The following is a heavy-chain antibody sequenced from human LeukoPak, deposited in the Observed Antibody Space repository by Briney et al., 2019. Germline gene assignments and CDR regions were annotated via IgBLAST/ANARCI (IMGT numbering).Heavy chain of an antibody. CDR1: GFILRRYA. J-gene: IGHJ4*02. D-gene: IGHD3-10*01. V-gene: IGHV3-30-3*01. CDR2: ISYDGSNK. CDR3: ARDGNFYYGPRSYCDY. Sequence: PGGSLRLPCVASGFILRRYAMHWVHLAPGKGLEWVAVISYDGSNKYYADSVKGRFTISRDNSKNTLYLQMNSLRAEDTALYYCARDGNFYYGPRSYCDYWGQGTLVTVSS.